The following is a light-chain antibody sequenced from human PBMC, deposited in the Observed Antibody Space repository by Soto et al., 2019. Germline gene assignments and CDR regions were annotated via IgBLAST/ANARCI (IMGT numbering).Light chain of an antibody. V-gene: IGLV2-18*02. J-gene: IGLJ1*01. Sequence: SVLPQPPSVSVSPGQSVAISCTGTSSDVGSYNRVSWYQQPPGTAPKLMIYDVNNRPSGVPDRFSGSKSGNTASLTISGLQAEDEADYYCSSYTISSTYVFGTGTRSPS. CDR2: DVN. CDR1: SSDVGSYNR. CDR3: SSYTISSTYV.